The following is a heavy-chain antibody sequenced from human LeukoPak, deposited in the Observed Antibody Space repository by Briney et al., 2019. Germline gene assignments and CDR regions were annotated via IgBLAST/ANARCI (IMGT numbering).Heavy chain of an antibody. CDR1: GITFSSNA. CDR3: AKDLIAVAGSDY. D-gene: IGHD6-19*01. CDR2: ISGSGGST. V-gene: IGHV3-23*01. Sequence: GGSLRLSCAASGITFSSNAMSWIRQAPGKGLEWVSAISGSGGSTYYADSVKGRFTISRDNSKNTLYLQMNSLRAEDTAVYYCAKDLIAVAGSDYWGQGTLVTVSS. J-gene: IGHJ4*02.